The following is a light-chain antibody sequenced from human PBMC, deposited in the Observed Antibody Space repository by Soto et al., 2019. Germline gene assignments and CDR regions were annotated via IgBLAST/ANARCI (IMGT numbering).Light chain of an antibody. CDR3: QQYDTSRQT. Sequence: EIVLTQSPGTLSLSPGERATLSCRASQSVTSSYVAWYQQKPGQAPRLLIYGASSRATGIPDRFTGSGSGTDFTLTISRLEPEDFAVYYCQQYDTSRQTFGQGTKVEVK. CDR2: GAS. J-gene: IGKJ1*01. V-gene: IGKV3-20*01. CDR1: QSVTSSY.